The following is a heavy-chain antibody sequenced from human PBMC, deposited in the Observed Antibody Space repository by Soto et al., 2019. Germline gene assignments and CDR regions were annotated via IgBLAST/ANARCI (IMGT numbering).Heavy chain of an antibody. D-gene: IGHD5-12*01. CDR3: AREGYRGYDTNFDY. Sequence: PGGSLRLSCAASGFTFSSYAMSWVRQAPGKGLEWVSAISGSGGSTYYADSVTGRFTISRDNAKNSLYLQMNSLRAEDTAVYYCAREGYRGYDTNFDYWGQGTLVTVSS. V-gene: IGHV3-23*01. J-gene: IGHJ4*02. CDR1: GFTFSSYA. CDR2: ISGSGGST.